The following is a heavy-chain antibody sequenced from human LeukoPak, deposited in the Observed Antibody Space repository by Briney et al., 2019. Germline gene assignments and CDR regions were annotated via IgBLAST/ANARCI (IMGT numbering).Heavy chain of an antibody. CDR3: ATSGNYNRYYFDC. CDR2: ISSSSSTI. J-gene: IGHJ4*02. V-gene: IGHV3-48*04. D-gene: IGHD1-26*01. CDR1: GFTFSSYS. Sequence: GSLRLSCAASGFTFSSYSMNWVRQAPGKGLEWVSYISSSSSTIYYADSVKGRFTISRDNAKNSLYLQMNSLRAEDTAVYYCATSGNYNRYYFDCWGQGTLVTVSS.